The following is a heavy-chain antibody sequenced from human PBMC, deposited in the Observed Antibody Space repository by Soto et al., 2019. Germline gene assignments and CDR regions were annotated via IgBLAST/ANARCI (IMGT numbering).Heavy chain of an antibody. J-gene: IGHJ4*02. CDR3: VRVGVGIGNHFDS. CDR2: IHYSGRT. Sequence: TSETLSLTCSVSNGSISGFYWTWIRQPPGKILEWIGYIHYSGRTDYNPSLTSRATMSVDTSKNQFSLNLKSITAADTAVYYCVRVGVGIGNHFDSWGRGTLVTVSS. V-gene: IGHV4-59*12. CDR1: NGSISGFY. D-gene: IGHD1-26*01.